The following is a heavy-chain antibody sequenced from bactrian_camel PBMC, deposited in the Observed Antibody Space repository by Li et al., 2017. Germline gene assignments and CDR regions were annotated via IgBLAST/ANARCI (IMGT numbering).Heavy chain of an antibody. V-gene: IGHV3S40*01. CDR1: GYTWSSNY. J-gene: IGHJ4*01. Sequence: DVQLVESGGGSVQAGGSLRLSCAASGYTWSSNYMGWFRQAPGKEREGVAALSRRTGSTYYADSVKGRFTISQDNAKRTLYLQMNSLKPDDTAVYYCVRLLADTGNHWGQGTQVTVS. CDR3: VRLLADTGNH. D-gene: IGHD5*01. CDR2: LSRRTGST.